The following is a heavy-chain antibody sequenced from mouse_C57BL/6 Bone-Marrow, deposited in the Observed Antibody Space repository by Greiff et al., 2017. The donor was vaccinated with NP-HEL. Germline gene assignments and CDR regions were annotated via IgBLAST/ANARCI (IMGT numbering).Heavy chain of an antibody. CDR1: GFSLSTSGMG. J-gene: IGHJ4*01. V-gene: IGHV8-12*01. D-gene: IGHD1-1*01. Sequence: QVTLKESGPGILQSSQTLSLPCSFSGFSLSTSGMGVSWIRQPSGKGLEWLVHIYWDDDKRYNPSLKSRPTISKDTSSNQVFLKITSVDTADTATYYCARRGNYGSSYEGYYAMDYWGQGTSVTVSS. CDR2: IYWDDDK. CDR3: ARRGNYGSSYEGYYAMDY.